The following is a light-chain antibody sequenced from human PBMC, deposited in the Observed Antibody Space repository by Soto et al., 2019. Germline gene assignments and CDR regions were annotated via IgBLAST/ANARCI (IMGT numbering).Light chain of an antibody. J-gene: IGLJ1*01. Sequence: QSVLTQPRSVPGSPGQSVTISCTGSNSDVGAYKFVSWLQHNPGEAPKVMIYDVTQRPSGVPDRFSGTKSGNTASLTISGLQAEDEADYYCCSYAGSYTWVFGSGTKSPS. CDR1: NSDVGAYKF. CDR3: CSYAGSYTWV. CDR2: DVT. V-gene: IGLV2-11*01.